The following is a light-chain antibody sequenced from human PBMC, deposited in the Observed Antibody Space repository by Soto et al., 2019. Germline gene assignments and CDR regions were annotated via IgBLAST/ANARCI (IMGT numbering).Light chain of an antibody. CDR3: SSYTSTSTPCV. J-gene: IGLJ1*01. V-gene: IGLV2-14*01. CDR2: EVS. CDR1: SXDVGGYNY. Sequence: QSALTQPGSVSGSPGQSITISCTGTSXDVGGYNYVSWYQLHPGKAPKLIIYEVSHRPSGASNHFSGYKSGNTASLTISGLQAEDEADYYCSSYTSTSTPCVFGTGTKVTVL.